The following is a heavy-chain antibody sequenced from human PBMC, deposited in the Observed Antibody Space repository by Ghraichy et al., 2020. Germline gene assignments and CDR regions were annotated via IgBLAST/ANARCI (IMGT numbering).Heavy chain of an antibody. CDR3: ARGCSRLGDEASTTLDDWYFDL. D-gene: IGHD3-16*01. CDR1: GGSFSGYY. Sequence: SETLSLTCAVYGGSFSGYYWSWIRQPPGKGLEWIGEINHSGSTNYNPSLKSRVTISVDTSKNQFSLKLSSVTAADTAVYYCARGCSRLGDEASTTLDDWYFDLWGRGTLVTVSS. J-gene: IGHJ2*01. V-gene: IGHV4-34*01. CDR2: INHSGST.